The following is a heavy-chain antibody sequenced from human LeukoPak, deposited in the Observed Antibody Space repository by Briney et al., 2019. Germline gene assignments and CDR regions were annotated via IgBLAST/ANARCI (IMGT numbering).Heavy chain of an antibody. D-gene: IGHD6-19*01. J-gene: IGHJ4*02. Sequence: GASVKVSCKASGYTFTSYDINWVRQAPGQGLEWMGWINTNTGNPTYAQGFTGRFVFSLDTSVSTAYLQISSLKAEDTAVYYCARDLGPPPLSGWYVWNPFDYWGQGTLVTVSS. CDR3: ARDLGPPPLSGWYVWNPFDY. CDR2: INTNTGNP. CDR1: GYTFTSYD. V-gene: IGHV7-4-1*02.